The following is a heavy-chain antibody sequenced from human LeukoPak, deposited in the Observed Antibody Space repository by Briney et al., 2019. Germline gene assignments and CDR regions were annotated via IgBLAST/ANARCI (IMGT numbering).Heavy chain of an antibody. D-gene: IGHD6-19*01. Sequence: ASVKVSCKASGYTFTGYYMHWVRQAPGQGLEWMGWINPNSGGTNYAQKFQGRVTMTRDTFISTAYMELSRLRSDDTAVYYCARGGYSSSAWFDPWGQGTLVTVSS. CDR2: INPNSGGT. CDR3: ARGGYSSSAWFDP. J-gene: IGHJ5*02. CDR1: GYTFTGYY. V-gene: IGHV1-2*02.